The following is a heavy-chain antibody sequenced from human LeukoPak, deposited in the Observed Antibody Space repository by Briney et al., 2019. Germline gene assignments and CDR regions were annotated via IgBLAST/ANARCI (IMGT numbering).Heavy chain of an antibody. Sequence: GGSLRLSCAASGFTFSSYWMSWVRQAPGKGLEWVSSISSSSSYIYYADSVKGRFTISRDNAKNSLYLQMNSLRAEDTAVYYCARGHTSSGWYVREAFDYWGQGTLVTVSS. V-gene: IGHV3-21*01. D-gene: IGHD6-19*01. J-gene: IGHJ4*02. CDR2: ISSSSSYI. CDR1: GFTFSSYW. CDR3: ARGHTSSGWYVREAFDY.